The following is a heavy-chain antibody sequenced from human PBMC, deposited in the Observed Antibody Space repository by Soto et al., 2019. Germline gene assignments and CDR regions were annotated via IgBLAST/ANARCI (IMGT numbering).Heavy chain of an antibody. J-gene: IGHJ4*02. CDR3: ARDLSFSGSYWYYFDY. Sequence: GGSLRLSCVASGFTFSSYWMSWVRQAPGKGLEWVANIKQDGSEKYYVDSVKGRFTISRDNAKNSLYLQMNSLRAEDTAVYYCARDLSFSGSYWYYFDYWGQGTLVTVSS. V-gene: IGHV3-7*05. CDR1: GFTFSSYW. CDR2: IKQDGSEK. D-gene: IGHD1-26*01.